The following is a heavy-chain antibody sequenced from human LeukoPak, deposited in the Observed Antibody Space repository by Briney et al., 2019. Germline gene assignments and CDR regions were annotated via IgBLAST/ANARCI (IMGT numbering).Heavy chain of an antibody. J-gene: IGHJ4*02. Sequence: GGSLRLSCAASGFTFSSYAMHWVRQAPGKGLEWVALIPYDGSNKYYADSVKGRFTVSRDNSKNTLYLQMNSLRAEDTAVYYCVRGAYSSSWLNFDYWGQGTLVTVSS. CDR3: VRGAYSSSWLNFDY. CDR1: GFTFSSYA. D-gene: IGHD6-13*01. V-gene: IGHV3-30*04. CDR2: IPYDGSNK.